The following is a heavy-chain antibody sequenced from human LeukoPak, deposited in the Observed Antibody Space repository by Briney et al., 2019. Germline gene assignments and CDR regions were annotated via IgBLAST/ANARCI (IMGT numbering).Heavy chain of an antibody. V-gene: IGHV4-30-2*01. J-gene: IGHJ4*02. CDR2: IYHSVSA. D-gene: IGHD6-25*01. CDR1: GGSISSGGYS. CDR3: ARLFSPTAAGIYYFDY. Sequence: SQTLSLTCAVSGGSISSGGYSRSWIRQPPGKGLEWIGYIYHSVSAYYNPSLKRRVTISVDRTKNQFSLKLSSVTAANTAVYYCARLFSPTAAGIYYFDYSGQGTLVTVSS.